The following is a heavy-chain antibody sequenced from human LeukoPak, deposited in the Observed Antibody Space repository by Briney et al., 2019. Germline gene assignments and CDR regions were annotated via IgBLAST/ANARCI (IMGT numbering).Heavy chain of an antibody. V-gene: IGHV4-38-2*02. J-gene: IGHJ4*02. CDR3: ARDRTGRNTAQDDY. CDR1: GYSISSGYY. D-gene: IGHD5-18*01. Sequence: SETLSLTCTVSGYSISSGYYWGWIRQPPGRGLEWIGSIYYTGGTLYNPSLKSRVSMSVDTSTNQFSLKLTSVTAADTAVYYCARDRTGRNTAQDDYWGQGTLVTVSS. CDR2: IYYTGGT.